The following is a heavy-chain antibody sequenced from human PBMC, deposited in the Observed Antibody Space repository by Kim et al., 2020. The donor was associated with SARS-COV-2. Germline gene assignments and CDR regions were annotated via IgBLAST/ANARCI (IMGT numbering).Heavy chain of an antibody. J-gene: IGHJ6*02. Sequence: ASVKVSCKASGYTFTSYGISWVRQAPGQGLEWMGWISAYNGNTNYAQKLQGRVTMTTDTSTSTAYMELRSLRSDDTAVYYCARVGTMVRGVIIGLDKKYYYYGMDVWGQGTTVTVSS. CDR2: ISAYNGNT. D-gene: IGHD3-10*01. CDR3: ARVGTMVRGVIIGLDKKYYYYGMDV. V-gene: IGHV1-18*01. CDR1: GYTFTSYG.